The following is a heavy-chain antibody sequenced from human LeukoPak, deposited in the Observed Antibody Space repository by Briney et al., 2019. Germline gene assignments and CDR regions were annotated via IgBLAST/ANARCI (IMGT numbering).Heavy chain of an antibody. CDR1: GYTFTDHY. V-gene: IGHV1-2*02. Sequence: ASVKVSCKASGYTFTDHYLHWVRQAPGQGLEWMGWINPNSGGTNYAQKFQGRFTMTRDTSFSTVYMEVTRLTSDDTAVYYCARVYYAFDYWGQGTLVTVSS. D-gene: IGHD3-22*01. J-gene: IGHJ4*02. CDR3: ARVYYAFDY. CDR2: INPNSGGT.